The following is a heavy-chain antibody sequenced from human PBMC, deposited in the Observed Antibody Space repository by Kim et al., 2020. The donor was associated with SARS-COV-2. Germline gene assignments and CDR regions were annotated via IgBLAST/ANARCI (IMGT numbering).Heavy chain of an antibody. CDR2: IIPILGIA. CDR3: ARDGGLFELSSGYYTDAFDI. V-gene: IGHV1-69*04. Sequence: SVKVSCKASGGTFSSYAISWVRQAPGQGLEWMGRIIPILGIANYAQKFQGRVTITADKSTSTAYMELSSLRSEDTAVYYCARDGGLFELSSGYYTDAFDIWGQGTMVTVSS. J-gene: IGHJ3*02. D-gene: IGHD3-22*01. CDR1: GGTFSSYA.